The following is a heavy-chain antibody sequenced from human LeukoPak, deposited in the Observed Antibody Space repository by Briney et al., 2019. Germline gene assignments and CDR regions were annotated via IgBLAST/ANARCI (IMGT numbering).Heavy chain of an antibody. V-gene: IGHV3-49*03. CDR1: GFTFGDYP. CDR3: TFVAGGIDY. Sequence: GGSLRLSCTASGFTFGDYPMSWFRQAPGKGLEWVGFIRGKAYGGTTEYAASVKGRFTISRDDSKSIAYLQMNSLKTEDTAVYYCTFVAGGIDYWGQGTLVTVSS. CDR2: IRGKAYGGTT. J-gene: IGHJ4*02. D-gene: IGHD6-19*01.